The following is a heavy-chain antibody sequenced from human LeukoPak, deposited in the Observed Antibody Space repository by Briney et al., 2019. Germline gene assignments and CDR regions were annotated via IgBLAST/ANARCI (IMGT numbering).Heavy chain of an antibody. V-gene: IGHV3-48*03. J-gene: IGHJ4*02. CDR3: ARGDTNRGNFDS. CDR1: GFTFGSHA. CDR2: ITSSGTTI. Sequence: GGSLRLSCGASGFTFGSHAMNWVRQAPGKGLEWVSSITSSGTTIYYGDSVKGRFTISRDNAKNSLYLQMDSLRAEDTAVYYCARGDTNRGNFDSWGQGTLVTVSS. D-gene: IGHD1-14*01.